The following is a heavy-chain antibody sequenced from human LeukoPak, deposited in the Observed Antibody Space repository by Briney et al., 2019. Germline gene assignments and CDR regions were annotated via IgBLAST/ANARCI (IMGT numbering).Heavy chain of an antibody. CDR1: GYSFTSYW. Sequence: GESLKISFKGSGYSFTSYWISWVRQMPGKGLEWIGRIDPSYSYTNYSPSFQGHVTISPDNSISTAYLQWSSLKASDTAMYYCAILGGHDCSSTSCYSGSYYYYGMDVWGQGTTVTVSS. J-gene: IGHJ6*02. V-gene: IGHV5-10-1*01. CDR3: AILGGHDCSSTSCYSGSYYYYGMDV. D-gene: IGHD2-2*01. CDR2: IDPSYSYT.